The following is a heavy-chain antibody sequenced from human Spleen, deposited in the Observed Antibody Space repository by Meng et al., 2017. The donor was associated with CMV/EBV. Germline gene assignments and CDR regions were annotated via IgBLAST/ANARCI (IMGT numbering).Heavy chain of an antibody. CDR1: GYIFTSYQ. Sequence: ASVKVSCKASGYIFTSYQMHWVRQAPGQGLEWMGIINPSSDSTTYAPNFQGRISLTTDASRTTVHMELSGLKSEDTAVYYCAREYQMFHNNGAFDVWGHGTMVTVSS. V-gene: IGHV1-46*01. D-gene: IGHD2-2*01. J-gene: IGHJ3*01. CDR2: INPSSDST. CDR3: AREYQMFHNNGAFDV.